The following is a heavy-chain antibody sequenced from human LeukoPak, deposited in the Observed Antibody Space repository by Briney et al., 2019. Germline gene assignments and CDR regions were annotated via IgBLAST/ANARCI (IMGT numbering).Heavy chain of an antibody. Sequence: SETLSLTCTVSGASFASSDWAWIRQPPGRGLEWIGVIYNDGAAKYSPSLKSRITISPHTTKSHFSLTLTSATAAHTAVYLCAKHFYYDSIDAWGPGTLVTVSS. D-gene: IGHD3-22*01. V-gene: IGHV4-59*08. J-gene: IGHJ4*02. CDR1: GASFASSD. CDR2: IYNDGAA. CDR3: AKHFYYDSIDA.